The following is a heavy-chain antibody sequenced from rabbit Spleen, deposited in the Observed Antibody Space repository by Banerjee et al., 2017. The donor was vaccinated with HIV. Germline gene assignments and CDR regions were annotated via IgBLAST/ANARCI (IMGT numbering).Heavy chain of an antibody. V-gene: IGHV1S40*01. D-gene: IGHD6-1*01. CDR3: ARGPPYAGYAGYGYVYLNL. J-gene: IGHJ4*01. Sequence: LVESGGGLVQPGASLTLTCTASGFSFSVNYDMCWARQAPGKGLEWIGCIYTGNGKAVYASWVNGRFTISTHNAQNTLFLQLNSLTAADTATYFCARGPPYAGYAGYGYVYLNLWGPGTLVTVS. CDR1: GFSFSVNYD. CDR2: IYTGNGKA.